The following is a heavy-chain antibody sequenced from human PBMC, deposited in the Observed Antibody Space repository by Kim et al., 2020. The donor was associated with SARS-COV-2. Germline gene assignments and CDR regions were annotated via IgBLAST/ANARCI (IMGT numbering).Heavy chain of an antibody. D-gene: IGHD3-22*01. CDR2: IGTAGDT. V-gene: IGHV3-13*01. CDR3: ARASIGNYYYYMDV. CDR1: GFTFSSYD. J-gene: IGHJ6*03. Sequence: GGSLRLSCAASGFTFSSYDMHWVRQATGKGLEWVSAIGTAGDTYYPGSVKGRFTISRENAKNSLYLQMNSLRAGDTAVYYCARASIGNYYYYMDVWGKGTTVTVSS.